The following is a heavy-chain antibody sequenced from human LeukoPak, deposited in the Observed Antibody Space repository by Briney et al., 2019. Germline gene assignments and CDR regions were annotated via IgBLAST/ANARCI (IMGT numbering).Heavy chain of an antibody. CDR3: ARVLPGGLVAVDY. CDR2: IYYSGST. CDR1: GVSISSNSYY. J-gene: IGHJ4*02. V-gene: IGHV4-39*01. D-gene: IGHD1-14*01. Sequence: SETLSLTCTVSGVSISSNSYYWAWIRQPPGKGLEWIGSIYYSGSTYYNPSLKSRVTISVDTSKNQFSLKLSSVNDADTAVYYCARVLPGGLVAVDYWGQGALVTVSS.